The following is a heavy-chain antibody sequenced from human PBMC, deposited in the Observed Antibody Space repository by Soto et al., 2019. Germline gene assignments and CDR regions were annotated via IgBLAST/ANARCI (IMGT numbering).Heavy chain of an antibody. CDR1: GGSFSGYY. J-gene: IGHJ4*02. CDR3: ARDKITGLFDY. CDR2: INHSGST. V-gene: IGHV4-34*01. D-gene: IGHD2-8*02. Sequence: QVQLQQWGAGLLKPSETLSLTCAVYGGSFSGYYWTWIRQPPGTGLEWSGEINHSGSTNYNPSLKSRVTISVDTSKNRFSLKLTSVTASYTAGYYCARDKITGLFDYWGQGTLVTGSS.